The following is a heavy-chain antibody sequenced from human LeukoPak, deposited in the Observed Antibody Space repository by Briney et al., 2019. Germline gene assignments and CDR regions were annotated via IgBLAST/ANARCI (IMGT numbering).Heavy chain of an antibody. CDR2: IYSGGST. CDR3: AKEKSTVTTRWFDP. D-gene: IGHD4-17*01. CDR1: GFTVSSNY. V-gene: IGHV3-66*01. Sequence: GGSLRLSCAASGFTVSSNYMSWVRQAPGKGLEWVPVIYSGGSTYYADSVKGRFTISRDNSKNTLYLQMNSLRAEDTAVYYCAKEKSTVTTRWFDPWGQGTLVTVSS. J-gene: IGHJ5*02.